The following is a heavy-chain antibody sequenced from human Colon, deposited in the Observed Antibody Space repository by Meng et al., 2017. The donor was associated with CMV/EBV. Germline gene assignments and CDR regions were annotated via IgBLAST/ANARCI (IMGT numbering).Heavy chain of an antibody. D-gene: IGHD1-26*01. CDR3: AGGPGGSYPDS. Sequence: GGSLRLSCEAAGIPFTNSGMHWVRQAPGKGLEWVAFIQYDGSSKFYVDAVQGRFTVSRDIAKKTLYLEMTGLRADDTAVYYCAGGPGGSYPDSWGQGTLVTVSS. CDR2: IQYDGSSK. J-gene: IGHJ5*01. CDR1: GIPFTNSG. V-gene: IGHV3-30*02.